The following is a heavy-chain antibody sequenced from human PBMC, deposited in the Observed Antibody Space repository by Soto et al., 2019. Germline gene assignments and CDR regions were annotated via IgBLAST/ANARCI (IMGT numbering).Heavy chain of an antibody. CDR2: ISYDGSNK. Sequence: QVQLVESGGGVVQPGRSLRLSCAASGFTFSSYAMHWVRQAPGKGLEWVAVISYDGSNKYYADSVKGRFTISRDNSKNTLYLQMNSLRAEDTAVYYCARVEWYYDFWSGYGFYYYGMDVWGQGTTVTVSS. J-gene: IGHJ6*02. V-gene: IGHV3-30-3*01. CDR1: GFTFSSYA. D-gene: IGHD3-3*01. CDR3: ARVEWYYDFWSGYGFYYYGMDV.